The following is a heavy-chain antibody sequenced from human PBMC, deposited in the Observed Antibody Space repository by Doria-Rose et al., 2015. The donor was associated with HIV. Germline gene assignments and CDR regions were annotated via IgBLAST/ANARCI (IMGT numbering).Heavy chain of an antibody. V-gene: IGHV4-31*02. J-gene: IGHJ4*02. CDR3: ARMGSYRELDY. D-gene: IGHD3-3*01. Sequence: PSLVKPSETLSLTWIVSGASVSSRGYYWNWIRQVPGKGLESLGYTYYTGTSDYSPSLKSRLNMAVDTSKNQFSLKLSFVTVADTAVYYCARMGSYRELDYWGQGALVTVSA. CDR1: GASVSSRGYY. CDR2: TYYTGTS.